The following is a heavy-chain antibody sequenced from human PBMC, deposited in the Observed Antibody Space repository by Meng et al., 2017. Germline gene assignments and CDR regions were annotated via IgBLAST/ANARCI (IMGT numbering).Heavy chain of an antibody. Sequence: VQVGRAGAEVKKPGSAVKVYCTASGGTCSRYASSWVRQAPGQGLEWMGGIIPIFGTANYAQKFQGRVTITADESTSTAYMELSSLRSEDTAVYYCARESWFDPWGQGTLVTVSS. CDR1: GGTCSRYA. CDR3: ARESWFDP. J-gene: IGHJ5*02. CDR2: IIPIFGTA. V-gene: IGHV1-69*01.